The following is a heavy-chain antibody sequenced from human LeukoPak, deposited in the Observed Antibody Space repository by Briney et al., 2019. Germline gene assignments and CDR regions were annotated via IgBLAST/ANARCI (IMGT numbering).Heavy chain of an antibody. Sequence: SGTLSLTCAVSGGSISSSNWWSWVRQPPGKGLEWIGEIYHSGSTNYNPSLKSRVTISVDKSKNQFSLKLSSVTAADTAVYYCARRYGSGSYPGYFDYWGQGTLVTVSS. CDR1: GGSISSSNW. D-gene: IGHD3-10*01. CDR2: IYHSGST. CDR3: ARRYGSGSYPGYFDY. J-gene: IGHJ4*02. V-gene: IGHV4-4*02.